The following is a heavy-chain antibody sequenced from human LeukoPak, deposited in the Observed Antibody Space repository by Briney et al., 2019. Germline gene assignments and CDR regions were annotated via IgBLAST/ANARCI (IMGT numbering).Heavy chain of an antibody. CDR3: AEGQWPIDD. D-gene: IGHD6-19*01. CDR2: IRYDGSNK. J-gene: IGHJ4*02. CDR1: GFTFSSYG. Sequence: GGSLRLSCAASGFTFSSYGMHWVRQAPGKGLEWVSFIRYDGSNKYYADSVKGRFTIYRDNSKNTLYLQMKSLRAEDRGVYYCAEGQWPIDDWGQGTLVTVSS. V-gene: IGHV3-30*02.